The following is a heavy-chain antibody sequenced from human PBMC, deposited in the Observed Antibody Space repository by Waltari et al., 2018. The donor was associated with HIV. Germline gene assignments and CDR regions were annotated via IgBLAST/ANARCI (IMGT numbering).Heavy chain of an antibody. Sequence: EVQLLESGGGLVQPGASLRLSCAASGFTFNTYAMNWVRQAPGKGLGWVSAISGSSFIYTYYADSVKGRFTVSRDNSKSTVYLQMNSLRVEDTAVYYCAHQISGQWLTPGHWGQGTLVTVSS. J-gene: IGHJ4*02. CDR3: AHQISGQWLTPGH. CDR1: GFTFNTYA. V-gene: IGHV3-23*01. CDR2: ISGSSFIYT. D-gene: IGHD6-19*01.